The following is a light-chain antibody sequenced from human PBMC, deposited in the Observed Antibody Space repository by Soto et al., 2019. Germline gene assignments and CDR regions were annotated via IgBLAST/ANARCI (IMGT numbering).Light chain of an antibody. CDR3: QQYNDYLYK. V-gene: IGKV1-5*01. J-gene: IGKJ2*01. Sequence: DIQITHSPSILSAFVGDRVTITCRASQYISTWLAWYQQEPGKAPKLLIYDASTLESGYPSRFSRSGSGTEFNLNISILHSDDCVTDCCQQYNDYLYKFGQGTKVDIX. CDR1: QYISTW. CDR2: DAS.